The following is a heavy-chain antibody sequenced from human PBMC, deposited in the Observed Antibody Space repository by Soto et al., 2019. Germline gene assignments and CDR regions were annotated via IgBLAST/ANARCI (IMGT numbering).Heavy chain of an antibody. V-gene: IGHV1-2*02. Sequence: QLVQSGAEVKKPGASVRVSCKTSGPTFIAYYIHWVRQAPGQGLEWMGWSDPKSGGTTYEQKFLGRVTMTTDTSINTAYMDLNRLTSDDTSIYYCASVSVDVPEWGQGTLITVSS. CDR3: ASVSVDVPE. J-gene: IGHJ4*02. CDR2: SDPKSGGT. D-gene: IGHD3-16*01. CDR1: GPTFIAYY.